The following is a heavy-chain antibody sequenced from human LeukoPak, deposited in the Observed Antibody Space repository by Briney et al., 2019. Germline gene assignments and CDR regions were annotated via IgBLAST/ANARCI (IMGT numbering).Heavy chain of an antibody. J-gene: IGHJ4*02. V-gene: IGHV1-2*02. D-gene: IGHD3-10*01. Sequence: ASVKVSCKASGYTSTGYYMHWVRQAPGQGLEWMGWINPNSGGTNYAQKFQGRVTMTRDTSISTAYMELSRLRSDDTAVYYCARESRPLYGSGSYGYHFDYWGQGTLVTVSS. CDR3: ARESRPLYGSGSYGYHFDY. CDR1: GYTSTGYY. CDR2: INPNSGGT.